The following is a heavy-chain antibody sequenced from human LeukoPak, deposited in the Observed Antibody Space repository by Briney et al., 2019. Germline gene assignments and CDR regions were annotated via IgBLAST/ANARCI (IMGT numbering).Heavy chain of an antibody. D-gene: IGHD1-20*01. CDR1: AFTFSFYM. V-gene: IGHV3-21*01. Sequence: PGGSLRLSCTASAFTFSFYMMNWLPQAPGKGLEWVSSISTSSSHIYYADSLKGRFTVSRDNAKNSLYLQMNNLRAEDTAVYYCARDDNWNDKPFDLWGPGTLVTISS. CDR3: ARDDNWNDKPFDL. CDR2: ISTSSSHI. J-gene: IGHJ4*02.